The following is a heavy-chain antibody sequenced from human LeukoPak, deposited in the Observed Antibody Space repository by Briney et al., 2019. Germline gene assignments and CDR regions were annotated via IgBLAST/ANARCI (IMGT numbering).Heavy chain of an antibody. Sequence: GGSLRLSCAASGFTFSSYAMTWVRQPPGKGLEWVSGITKSGDSTYYADPVKGRFTISRDNSKNTLFLQINSLRVDDTAVYYCAKTSGGNYWGQGTLVTVSS. CDR1: GFTFSSYA. CDR3: AKTSGGNY. J-gene: IGHJ4*02. CDR2: ITKSGDST. D-gene: IGHD4-23*01. V-gene: IGHV3-23*01.